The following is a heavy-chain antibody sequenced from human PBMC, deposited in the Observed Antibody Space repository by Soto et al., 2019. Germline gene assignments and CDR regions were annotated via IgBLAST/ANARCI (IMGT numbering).Heavy chain of an antibody. V-gene: IGHV3-66*01. D-gene: IGHD3-16*02. Sequence: EVQLVESGGDLVQPGGSLRLSCAASGFTVRSNYMSWVRQAPGKGLEWVSVIYSGGSTYYADSVKGRFTISRDNSKNTLYLQMNSLRAEDTAVYYCAREQYDYVWGSYRSVDYFDYWGQGTLVTVSS. J-gene: IGHJ4*02. CDR1: GFTVRSNY. CDR3: AREQYDYVWGSYRSVDYFDY. CDR2: IYSGGST.